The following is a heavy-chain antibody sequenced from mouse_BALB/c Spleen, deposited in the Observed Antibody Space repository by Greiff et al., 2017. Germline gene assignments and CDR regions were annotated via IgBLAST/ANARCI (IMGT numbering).Heavy chain of an antibody. J-gene: IGHJ2*01. CDR2: IYPGDGDT. CDR3: AREAYYGSSFDY. D-gene: IGHD1-1*01. V-gene: IGHV1-87*01. Sequence: VQLQQSGPELVKPGASVKLSCKASGYTFTSYWMQWVKQRPGQGLEWIGAIYPGDGDTRYTQKFKGKATLTADKSSSTAYMQLSSLASEDSAVYYCAREAYYGSSFDYWGQGTTLTVSS. CDR1: GYTFTSYW.